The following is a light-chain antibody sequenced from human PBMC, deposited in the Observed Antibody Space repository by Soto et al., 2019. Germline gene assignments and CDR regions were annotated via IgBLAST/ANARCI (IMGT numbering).Light chain of an antibody. CDR3: QQYGSSPIT. CDR1: QSVSSSY. Sequence: EIVLTQSPGTLSLSPGERATLSCRASQSVSSSYLAWYQQKLGQAPRLLIYDASSRATGIPDRFSGSGSGPDFTLTISRLEPEDFAVYYCQQYGSSPITFGQGTKVDI. CDR2: DAS. J-gene: IGKJ1*01. V-gene: IGKV3-20*01.